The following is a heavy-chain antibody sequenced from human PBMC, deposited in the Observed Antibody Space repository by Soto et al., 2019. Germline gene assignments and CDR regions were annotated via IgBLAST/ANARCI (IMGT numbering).Heavy chain of an antibody. CDR1: GDSITSNSYF. CDR2: IYYSGTT. V-gene: IGHV4-39*01. CDR3: AGLQSMRLSGLDP. D-gene: IGHD3-16*02. J-gene: IGHJ5*02. Sequence: PSETLSLTCTVSGDSITSNSYFWAWIRQPPGKGLEWIGSIYYSGTTYYYPSLKSRVTISVDRSKNQFSLKLSSVTAADTAVYYCAGLQSMRLSGLDPWGQGTLVTVSS.